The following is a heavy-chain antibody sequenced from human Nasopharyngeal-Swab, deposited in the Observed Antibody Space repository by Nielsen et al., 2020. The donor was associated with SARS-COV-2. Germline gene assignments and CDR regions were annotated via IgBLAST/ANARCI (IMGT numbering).Heavy chain of an antibody. CDR3: AGGTGWVFNC. V-gene: IGHV3-23*01. J-gene: IGHJ4*02. D-gene: IGHD2-8*02. CDR1: GFDFGSHA. Sequence: GESLKISCEASGFDFGSHAMSWVRQAPGKGLEWVSSISGSGDTTYYADSVRGRFTISRDNSRKTLDLQMTSLRVEDTAVYYCAGGTGWVFNCWGQGTLVTVSS. CDR2: ISGSGDTT.